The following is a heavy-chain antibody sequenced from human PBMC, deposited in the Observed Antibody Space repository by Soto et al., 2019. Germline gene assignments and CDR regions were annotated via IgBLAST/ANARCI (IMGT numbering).Heavy chain of an antibody. Sequence: EVQVVESGGGLVQPGGSLRLSCAASGFSVTNNYMNWVRQAPGKGLEWVSIIDNGGNTYYADSVKDKFTISRDNSRNTLYLHMGSLGGEDTAVYYCARGRGSTGYLGREHYFDYWGQGTLVTVSP. CDR1: GFSVTNNY. V-gene: IGHV3-66*01. CDR3: ARGRGSTGYLGREHYFDY. D-gene: IGHD2-2*01. CDR2: IDNGGNT. J-gene: IGHJ4*02.